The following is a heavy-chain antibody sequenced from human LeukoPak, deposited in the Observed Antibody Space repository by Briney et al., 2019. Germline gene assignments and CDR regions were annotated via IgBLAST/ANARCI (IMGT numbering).Heavy chain of an antibody. J-gene: IGHJ4*02. CDR3: AKLRRYDSSGYYLYYFDY. V-gene: IGHV3-23*01. D-gene: IGHD3-22*01. CDR1: GFTFSNFV. CDR2: IGLSGSST. Sequence: GGSLRLSCAASGFTFSNFVMSWVRQAPGKGLEWVSTIGLSGSSTYYAGSVKGRFTISRDNSKNTPYLQMNSLRAEDTAVYYCAKLRRYDSSGYYLYYFDYWGQGTLVTVSS.